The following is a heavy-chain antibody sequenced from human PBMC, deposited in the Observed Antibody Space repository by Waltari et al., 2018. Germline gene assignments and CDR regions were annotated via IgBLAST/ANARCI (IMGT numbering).Heavy chain of an antibody. CDR3: ARFLLDFWSGYYIGDYFDY. Sequence: QVQLVQSGAEVKKPGASVKVSCKASGYTFTSYGISWVRQAPGRGLEWMGWISAYNGNTNYAQKLQGRVTMTTDTSTSTAYMELRSLRSDDTAVYYCARFLLDFWSGYYIGDYFDYWGQGTLVTVSS. V-gene: IGHV1-18*01. CDR1: GYTFTSYG. D-gene: IGHD3-3*01. CDR2: ISAYNGNT. J-gene: IGHJ4*02.